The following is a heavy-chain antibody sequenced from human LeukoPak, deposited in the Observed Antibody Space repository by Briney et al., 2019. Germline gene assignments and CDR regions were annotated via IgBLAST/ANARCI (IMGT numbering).Heavy chain of an antibody. CDR2: INPNSGGT. V-gene: IGHV1-2*02. D-gene: IGHD3-3*01. CDR1: GYTFTGYY. J-gene: IGHJ4*02. CDR3: ASQRGLGVAEYYFDY. Sequence: ASVKVSCKASGYTFTGYYMHWVRQAPGQGLEWMGWINPNSGGTNYAQKFQGRVTMTWDTSISTAYMELSRLRSDDTAVYYRASQRGLGVAEYYFDYWGQGTLVTVSS.